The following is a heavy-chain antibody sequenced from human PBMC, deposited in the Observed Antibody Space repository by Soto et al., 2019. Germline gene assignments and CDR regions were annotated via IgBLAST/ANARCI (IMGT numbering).Heavy chain of an antibody. J-gene: IGHJ6*03. CDR2: ISSSSSYI. Sequence: GGSLRLSCAASGFTFSSYSMNWVRQAPGKGLEWVSSISSSSSYIYYADSVKGRFTISRDNAKNSLYLQMNSLRAEDTAVYYCARDAGDDFWSGYRGYYYYYMDVWGKGTTVTVSS. V-gene: IGHV3-21*01. CDR3: ARDAGDDFWSGYRGYYYYYMDV. D-gene: IGHD3-3*01. CDR1: GFTFSSYS.